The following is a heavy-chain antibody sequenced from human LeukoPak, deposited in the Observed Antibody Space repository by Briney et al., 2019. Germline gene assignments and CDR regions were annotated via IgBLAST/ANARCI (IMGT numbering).Heavy chain of an antibody. Sequence: SETLSLTCTASGGSLSSDYWSWIRQPPGKGLEWIGYVSYSGSTNYNPSLNSRLTISLDTSKTRFSLKLSSVTAADTAKYFSARYIRGPDYYIDVWGRGTTVTVSS. CDR1: GGSLSSDY. CDR3: ARYIRGPDYYIDV. J-gene: IGHJ6*03. D-gene: IGHD1-14*01. CDR2: VSYSGST. V-gene: IGHV4-59*01.